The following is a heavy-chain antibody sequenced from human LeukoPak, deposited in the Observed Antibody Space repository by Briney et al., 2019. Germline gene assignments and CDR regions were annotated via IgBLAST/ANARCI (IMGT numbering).Heavy chain of an antibody. V-gene: IGHV3-23*01. D-gene: IGHD3-22*01. Sequence: HSGGSLRLSCAASGFTFSSYAMSWVRQAPGKGLEWVSAISGSGGSTYYADSVKGRFTISRDNSKNTLYLQMNSLRAEDTAVYYCAKGDWGVFTMIVVLDYWGQGTLVTVSS. CDR2: ISGSGGST. CDR3: AKGDWGVFTMIVVLDY. CDR1: GFTFSSYA. J-gene: IGHJ4*02.